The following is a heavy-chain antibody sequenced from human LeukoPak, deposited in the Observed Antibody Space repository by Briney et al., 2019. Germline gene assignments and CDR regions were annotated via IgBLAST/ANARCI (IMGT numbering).Heavy chain of an antibody. CDR1: GYSFTSYW. J-gene: IGHJ3*02. CDR2: IDPSDSYT. CDR3: ARHKHPLARDDAFDI. Sequence: GESLKIFCKGSGYSFTSYWIGWVRQMPGKGLEWMGRIDPSDSYTNYSPSFQGHVTISADKSISTAYLQWSSLKASDTAMYYCARHKHPLARDDAFDIWGQGTMVTVSS. V-gene: IGHV5-10-1*01.